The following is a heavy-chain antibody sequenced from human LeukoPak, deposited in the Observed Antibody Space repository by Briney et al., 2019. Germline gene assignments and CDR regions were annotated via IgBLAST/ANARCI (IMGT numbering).Heavy chain of an antibody. Sequence: PSETLSLTCAVYGGSFSGYYWSWIRQPPGKGLEWIGEINHSGSTNYNPSLKSRVTMSVDTSKNQFSLKLDSVTAADTAAYYCARFSNAHGVKFDYWGQGTLVTVSS. CDR2: INHSGST. J-gene: IGHJ4*02. D-gene: IGHD2-8*01. CDR3: ARFSNAHGVKFDY. V-gene: IGHV4-34*01. CDR1: GGSFSGYY.